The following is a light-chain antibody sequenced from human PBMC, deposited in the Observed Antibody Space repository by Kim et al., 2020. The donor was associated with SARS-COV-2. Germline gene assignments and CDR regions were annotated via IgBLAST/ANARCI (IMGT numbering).Light chain of an antibody. CDR3: QQHDHWPLT. Sequence: PGERTPLSCRASQSVSNNYLAWYQQKPGQPPRLLIYGVSTRATGIPARFSGSGSGTDFTLTISSLQSEDFAVYYCQQHDHWPLTFGGGTKVEIK. J-gene: IGKJ4*01. CDR2: GVS. CDR1: QSVSNN. V-gene: IGKV3-15*01.